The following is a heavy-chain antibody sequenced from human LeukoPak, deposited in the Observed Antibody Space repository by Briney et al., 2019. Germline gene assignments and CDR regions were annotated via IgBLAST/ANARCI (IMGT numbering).Heavy chain of an antibody. J-gene: IGHJ5*02. V-gene: IGHV1-2*02. CDR1: GYTFTGYY. Sequence: ASVKVSCKASGYTFTGYYMHWVRQAPGQGLEWMGWINPNSGGTNYAQKFQGGVTMTRDTSISTAYMELSRLRSDDTAVYYCAKPYYPGIAVAGVNWFDPWGQGTLVTVSS. D-gene: IGHD6-19*01. CDR2: INPNSGGT. CDR3: AKPYYPGIAVAGVNWFDP.